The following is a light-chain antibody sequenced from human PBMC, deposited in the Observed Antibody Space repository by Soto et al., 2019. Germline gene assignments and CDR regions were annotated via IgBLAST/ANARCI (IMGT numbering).Light chain of an antibody. CDR2: DVS. CDR1: QGISSA. Sequence: AIQLTQSPSSLSASVGDGVTLTCRASQGISSALAWYQQKPGSPPKLLIYDVSSLASGVPSRFSGAGSGTDFTLTISSLQPEDFATYYWQHFNSYPQLTFGGGTKVEI. V-gene: IGKV1-13*02. J-gene: IGKJ4*01. CDR3: QHFNSYPQLT.